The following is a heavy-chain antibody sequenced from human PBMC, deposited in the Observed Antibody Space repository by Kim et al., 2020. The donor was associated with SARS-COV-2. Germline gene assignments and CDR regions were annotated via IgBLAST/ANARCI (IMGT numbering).Heavy chain of an antibody. CDR1: GDSVSSNSAA. CDR3: ASNKVVRGVIMRYGMDV. V-gene: IGHV6-1*01. D-gene: IGHD3-10*01. J-gene: IGHJ6*02. Sequence: SQTLSLTCAISGDSVSSNSAAWNWIRQSPSRGLEWLGRTYYRSKWYNDYAVSVKSRITINPDTSKNQFSLQLNSVTPEDTAVYYCASNKVVRGVIMRYGMDVWGQGTTVTVSS. CDR2: TYYRSKWYN.